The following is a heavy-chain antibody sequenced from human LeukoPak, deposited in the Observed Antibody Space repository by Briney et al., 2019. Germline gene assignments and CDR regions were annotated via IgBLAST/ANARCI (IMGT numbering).Heavy chain of an antibody. J-gene: IGHJ4*02. CDR2: IIPIFGTA. D-gene: IGHD3-22*01. CDR1: GGTFSSYA. V-gene: IGHV1-69*05. Sequence: SVKVSCKASGGTFSSYAISWVRQAPGQGLEWMGRIIPIFGTADYAQKFQGRVTITTDESTSTAYMELSSLRSEDTAVYYCARAELGYGSSGYDYWGQGTLATVSS. CDR3: ARAELGYGSSGYDY.